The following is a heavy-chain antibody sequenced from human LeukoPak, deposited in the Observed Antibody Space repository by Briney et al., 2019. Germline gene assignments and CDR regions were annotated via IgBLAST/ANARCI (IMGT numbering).Heavy chain of an antibody. V-gene: IGHV4-59*01. Sequence: SETLSLTCTVSGDSLNSYYWTWIRQPPGKGPEWIGYIYYSGSTNYNPPLKSRVTISVDTSKNQFSLRLTSVTAADTAVYYCARALRQQLVTGWFDPWGQGTLVTVSS. CDR2: IYYSGST. CDR3: ARALRQQLVTGWFDP. CDR1: GDSLNSYY. J-gene: IGHJ5*02. D-gene: IGHD6-13*01.